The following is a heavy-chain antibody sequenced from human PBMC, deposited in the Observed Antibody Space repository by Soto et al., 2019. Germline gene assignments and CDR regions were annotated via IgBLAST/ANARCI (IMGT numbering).Heavy chain of an antibody. CDR1: GFTFGDYA. Sequence: PGGSLRLSCAASGFTFGDYAMHWVRQAPGKGLEWVSGISWNSGSIGYADSVKGRFTISRDNAKNSLYLQMNSLRAEDTALYYCAKVGRGVPVVPAANYYYYYYMDVWGKGTTVTVSS. D-gene: IGHD2-2*01. CDR3: AKVGRGVPVVPAANYYYYYYMDV. CDR2: ISWNSGSI. V-gene: IGHV3-9*01. J-gene: IGHJ6*03.